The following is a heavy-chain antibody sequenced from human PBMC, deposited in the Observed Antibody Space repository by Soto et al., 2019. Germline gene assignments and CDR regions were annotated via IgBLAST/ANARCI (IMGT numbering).Heavy chain of an antibody. CDR1: GGSFSGYY. CDR3: ARVAAFDWFDP. CDR2: INHSGST. D-gene: IGHD6-25*01. J-gene: IGHJ5*02. Sequence: SETLSLTCAVYGGSFSGYYWSWIRQPPGKGLEWIGEINHSGSTNYNPSLKSRVTISVDTSKNQFSLKLSSVTAADTAVYYCARVAAFDWFDPWGQGSQVTVSS. V-gene: IGHV4-34*01.